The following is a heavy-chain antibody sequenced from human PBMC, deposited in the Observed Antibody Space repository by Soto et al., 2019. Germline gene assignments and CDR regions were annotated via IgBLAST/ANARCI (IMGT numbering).Heavy chain of an antibody. V-gene: IGHV3-23*01. Sequence: EVQLLESGGGLVQPGGSLRLSCAASGFTFSSYAMSWVRQAPGKGLEWVSAISGSGGSTYYADSVKGRFTISRDNSKNTLYLQMNSLRAEDTAVYYCAKETLRFLGWLPNWFDPWGQGTLVTVSS. CDR2: ISGSGGST. CDR1: GFTFSSYA. CDR3: AKETLRFLGWLPNWFDP. D-gene: IGHD3-3*01. J-gene: IGHJ5*02.